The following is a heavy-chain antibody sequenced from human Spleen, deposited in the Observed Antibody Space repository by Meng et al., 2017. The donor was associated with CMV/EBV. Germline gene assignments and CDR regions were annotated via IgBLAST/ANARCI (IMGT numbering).Heavy chain of an antibody. CDR1: GFTFSTYG. D-gene: IGHD3-3*01. CDR3: TTDSSGLRFLEWLAYGMDV. J-gene: IGHJ6*02. Sequence: GGSLRLSCAASGFTFSTYGMHWVRQAPGKGLEWVAFIRYDGSNKYYADSVKGRFTISRDNSKNMLYLQMNSLKTEDTAVYYCTTDSSGLRFLEWLAYGMDVWGQGTTVTVSS. V-gene: IGHV3-30*02. CDR2: IRYDGSNK.